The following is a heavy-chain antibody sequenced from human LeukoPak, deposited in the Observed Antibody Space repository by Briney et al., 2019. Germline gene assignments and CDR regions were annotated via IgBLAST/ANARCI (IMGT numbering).Heavy chain of an antibody. V-gene: IGHV1-2*02. CDR2: IHPNSGAT. CDR3: ARQDCSSTSCSLDY. CDR1: GYTFTVYY. D-gene: IGHD2-2*01. J-gene: IGHJ4*02. Sequence: EASVKVSCKASGYTFTVYYMHWVRQAPGQGLEWMGWIHPNSGATNYAQNFQGRVTMTRDTSISTASMELSRLRSDDTAVYYCARQDCSSTSCSLDYWGQGTLVTVSS.